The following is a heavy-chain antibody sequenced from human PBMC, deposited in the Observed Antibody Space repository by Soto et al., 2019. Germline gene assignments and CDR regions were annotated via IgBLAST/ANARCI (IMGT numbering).Heavy chain of an antibody. CDR1: GFTFRFYD. CDR3: ARDGYSYGPLSNRFDP. D-gene: IGHD5-18*01. V-gene: IGHV3-30*03. J-gene: IGHJ5*02. CDR2: ISRDGNNK. Sequence: XVCLRLSFATSGFTFRFYDMHGVRQAPGKGLEWVAIISRDGNNKDYGDSVKGRFTISRDNSKNTLYLQMNSLRGEDTAVYYCARDGYSYGPLSNRFDPWGQGTLVTVSS.